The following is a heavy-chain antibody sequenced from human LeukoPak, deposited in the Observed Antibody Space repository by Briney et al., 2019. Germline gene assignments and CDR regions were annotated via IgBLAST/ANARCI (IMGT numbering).Heavy chain of an antibody. J-gene: IGHJ5*02. D-gene: IGHD3-22*01. CDR1: NGSITSDF. CDR2: IYYSGST. CDR3: ARRMYYYDSSGYGGYWLDP. Sequence: SETLSLTCSVSNGSITSDFWNWIRQPPGKGLEWIGYIYYSGSTNYNPSLKSRVTISVDTSKNQFSLKLSSVTAADTAVYYCARRMYYYDSSGYGGYWLDPWGQGTLVTVSS. V-gene: IGHV4-59*08.